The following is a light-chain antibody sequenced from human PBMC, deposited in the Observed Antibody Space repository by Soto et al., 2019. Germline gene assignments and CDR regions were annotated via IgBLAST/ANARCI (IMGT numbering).Light chain of an antibody. Sequence: DIQMTQSPSSLSASVGDRVTITCQASQDIRKYLNWYQQKPGKAPKLLIYDESNLETGVPSRFSGSGSETDFTFTISSLQPEDIATYYCQQYDNLPWTFGQGTKVEIK. CDR2: DES. J-gene: IGKJ1*01. CDR3: QQYDNLPWT. V-gene: IGKV1-33*01. CDR1: QDIRKY.